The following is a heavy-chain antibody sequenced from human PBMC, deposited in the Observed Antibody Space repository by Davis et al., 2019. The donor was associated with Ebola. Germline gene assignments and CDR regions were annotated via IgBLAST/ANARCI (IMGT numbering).Heavy chain of an antibody. CDR2: IGTAGDT. D-gene: IGHD3-10*01. V-gene: IGHV3-13*01. CDR3: ARAGFGEIYLDY. J-gene: IGHJ4*02. CDR1: GFTFSSYD. Sequence: PGGSLRLSCAASGFTFSSYDMHWVRQATGKGLEWVSAIGTAGDTYYPGSVKGRFTISREKAKNSLYLQMNSLRGEDTAVYYCARAGFGEIYLDYWGQGTLVTVSS.